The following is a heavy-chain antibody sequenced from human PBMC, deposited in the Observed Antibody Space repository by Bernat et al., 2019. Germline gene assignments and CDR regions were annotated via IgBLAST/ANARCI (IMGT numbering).Heavy chain of an antibody. CDR2: IRSKANSYAT. Sequence: VQLVESGGGVVQPGRSLRLSCAASGFTFSSYGMHWVRQASGKGLEWVGRIRSKANSYATAYAASVKGRFTISRDDSKNTAYLQMNSLRGEDTAVYYCARDQGADSSGWYECYFDYWGQGILVTVSS. CDR1: GFTFSSYG. CDR3: ARDQGADSSGWYECYFDY. V-gene: IGHV3-73*01. J-gene: IGHJ4*02. D-gene: IGHD6-19*01.